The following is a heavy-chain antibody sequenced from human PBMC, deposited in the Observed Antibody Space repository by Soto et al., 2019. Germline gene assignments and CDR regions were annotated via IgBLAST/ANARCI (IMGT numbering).Heavy chain of an antibody. Sequence: GGSLRLSCAASGFTFSSYAMSWVRQTPGKGLEWVSTLSGSGDTTYYADSVKGQFTISRDNSKNTVSLEMTSLRAEDTAVYYCAKGGRQWLVTSDFNYWGQGALVTVSS. CDR1: GFTFSSYA. J-gene: IGHJ4*02. V-gene: IGHV3-23*01. D-gene: IGHD6-19*01. CDR3: AKGGRQWLVTSDFNY. CDR2: LSGSGDTT.